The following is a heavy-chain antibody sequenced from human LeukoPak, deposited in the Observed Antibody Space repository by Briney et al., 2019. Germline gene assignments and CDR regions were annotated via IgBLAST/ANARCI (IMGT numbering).Heavy chain of an antibody. CDR2: VNHSGDA. J-gene: IGHJ4*02. D-gene: IGHD4-17*01. V-gene: IGHV4-34*01. CDR1: GASFGPYY. Sequence: SETLSLTCAVYGASFGPYYWTWIRQPPGKGLEWIGEVNHSGDANYSPSLKSRVTILVDTSKNQFSLKLSSVTAADTAVYYCARVDYGDYVLDYWGQGTLVTVSS. CDR3: ARVDYGDYVLDY.